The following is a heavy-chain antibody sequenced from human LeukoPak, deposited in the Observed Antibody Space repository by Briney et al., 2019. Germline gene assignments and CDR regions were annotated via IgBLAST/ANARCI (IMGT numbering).Heavy chain of an antibody. Sequence: SQTLSLTCTVSGGPVRSASYYWSCIRQPAGKGLEWIGRIYYSGSTNYNPSLRSRVTISVDTSKNQFSLKLSSVTAADTAVYYCASLEGDYHRNYFDYWGQGTLVTVSS. CDR3: ASLEGDYHRNYFDY. CDR1: GGPVRSASYY. V-gene: IGHV4-61*02. D-gene: IGHD4-17*01. J-gene: IGHJ4*02. CDR2: IYYSGST.